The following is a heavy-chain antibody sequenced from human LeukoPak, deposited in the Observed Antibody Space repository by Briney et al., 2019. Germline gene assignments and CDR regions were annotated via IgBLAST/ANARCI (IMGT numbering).Heavy chain of an antibody. CDR3: AREDVVLVDAVRYYYYGMDV. D-gene: IGHD2-8*01. J-gene: IGHJ6*02. CDR2: INPSGGSA. V-gene: IGHV1-46*01. Sequence: ASVKVSCKASGFNFISYYMHWVRQAPGQGLEWMGIINPSGGSASYAQKFQDRVTMTRDTSTSTVYMELSSLKSEDTAVYYCAREDVVLVDAVRYYYYGMDVWGQGTTVTVSS. CDR1: GFNFISYY.